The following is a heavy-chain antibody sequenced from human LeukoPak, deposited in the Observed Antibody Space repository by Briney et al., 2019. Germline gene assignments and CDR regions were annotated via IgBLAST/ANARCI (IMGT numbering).Heavy chain of an antibody. V-gene: IGHV1-8*01. CDR2: MNPNSGNT. CDR1: GYTFTSYD. D-gene: IGHD6-13*01. CDR3: ARGTIAAAGTPFFDY. Sequence: ASVKVSCKASGYTFTSYDINWVRQAAGQGLEWMGWMNPNSGNTGSAQKFQGRVTMTRNTSISTAYMELSSLRSEHTAVYYCARGTIAAAGTPFFDYWGQGTLVTVSS. J-gene: IGHJ4*02.